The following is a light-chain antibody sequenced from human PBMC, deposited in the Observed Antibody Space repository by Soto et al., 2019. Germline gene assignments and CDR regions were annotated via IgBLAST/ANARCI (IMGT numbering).Light chain of an antibody. V-gene: IGKV3-20*01. CDR1: QSVSGSY. CDR2: AAS. J-gene: IGKJ3*01. CDR3: QQYGDSPLS. Sequence: EIVLTQSPGTLSLSPGERATLSCRASQSVSGSYLAWYQQKPGQAPRLLIYAASGRATGIPDRFSGSGSGTDFTLTISRLEPADFAVYYCQQYGDSPLSFGPGTKVDIE.